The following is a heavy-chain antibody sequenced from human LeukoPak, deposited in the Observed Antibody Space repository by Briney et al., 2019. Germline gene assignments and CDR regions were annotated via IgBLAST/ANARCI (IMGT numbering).Heavy chain of an antibody. V-gene: IGHV1-2*02. D-gene: IGHD1-26*01. J-gene: IGHJ4*02. Sequence: GASVKVSCKASGYTFTGYYMHWVRQAPGQGLEWMGLINPNSGGANYAQKFQGRVTVTRDTSSSTAYMELSRLRSDDTAVYYCARDWSGSYDYWGQGTLVTVSS. CDR2: INPNSGGA. CDR1: GYTFTGYY. CDR3: ARDWSGSYDY.